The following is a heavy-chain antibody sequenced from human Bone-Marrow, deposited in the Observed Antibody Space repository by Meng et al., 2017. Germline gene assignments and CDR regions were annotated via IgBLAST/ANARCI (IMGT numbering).Heavy chain of an antibody. CDR1: GFTFEDYS. V-gene: IGHV3-9*01. J-gene: IGHJ6*02. CDR3: AREGDCSGGSWYTFGYYDYYGMDV. Sequence: SLKISCAASGFTFEDYSMHWVRQATGEGLEWVSGISWNSGSIGFADSVKGRFTISRDKAKNSLYLQMNSLRAEDTAVYYCAREGDCSGGSWYTFGYYDYYGMDVWGQGTTVTVSS. CDR2: ISWNSGSI. D-gene: IGHD2-15*01.